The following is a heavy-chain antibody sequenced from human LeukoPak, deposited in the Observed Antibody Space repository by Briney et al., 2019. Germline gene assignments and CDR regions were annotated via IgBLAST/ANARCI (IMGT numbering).Heavy chain of an antibody. D-gene: IGHD4-17*01. J-gene: IGHJ4*02. CDR3: AYRSGRNGDSDY. CDR1: GGTFSSYA. Sequence: SVKVACKASGGTFSSYAISWVRQAPGQGLEWMGGIIPIFGTANYAQKFQGRVTITADESTSAAYMELSSLRSEDTAVYYCAYRSGRNGDSDYWGQGTLVTVSS. CDR2: IIPIFGTA. V-gene: IGHV1-69*13.